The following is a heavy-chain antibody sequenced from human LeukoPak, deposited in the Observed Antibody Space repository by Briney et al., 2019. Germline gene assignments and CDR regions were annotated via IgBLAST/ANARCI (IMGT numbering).Heavy chain of an antibody. J-gene: IGHJ4*02. CDR1: GYTFTGYY. D-gene: IGHD3-10*01. CDR3: ASGPLGYYGSGSYYNL. Sequence: GASVKVSCKTSGYTFTGYYMHWVRQAPGQGLEWMGWINPNSGGTNYAQKFQGRVTMTRDTSISTAYMELSSLRSEDTAVYYCASGPLGYYGSGSYYNLWGQGTQVTVSS. V-gene: IGHV1-2*02. CDR2: INPNSGGT.